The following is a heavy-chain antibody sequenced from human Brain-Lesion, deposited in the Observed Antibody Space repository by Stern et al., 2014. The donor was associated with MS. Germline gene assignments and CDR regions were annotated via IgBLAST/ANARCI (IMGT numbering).Heavy chain of an antibody. D-gene: IGHD2/OR15-2a*01. V-gene: IGHV3-7*01. CDR1: GFTFSRYW. Sequence: EVQLVESGGGLVRPGESLTLSCVASGFTFSRYWMTWVRQAPGKGLDWVANIRQDGGETYYVDSVKARFTISRDNAKNSLFLQMNSLRVEDTAVYYCARHLAFEFAHWGQGTLVTVSS. CDR3: ARHLAFEFAH. J-gene: IGHJ4*02. CDR2: IRQDGGET.